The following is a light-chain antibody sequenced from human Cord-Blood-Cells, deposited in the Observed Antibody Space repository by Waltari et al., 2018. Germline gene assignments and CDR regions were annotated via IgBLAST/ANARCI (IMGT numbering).Light chain of an antibody. V-gene: IGLV2-14*01. CDR2: HVS. CDR3: SSYTSSSTLV. Sequence: QSALTQPASVSGSPGQSITTSCTGTSSDVGGYNYVSCYQQHPGKAPKLMIYHVSNRPSGVSNRFSGSKSGNTASLTISGLQAEDEADYYCSSYTSSSTLVFGGGTKLTVL. J-gene: IGLJ3*02. CDR1: SSDVGGYNY.